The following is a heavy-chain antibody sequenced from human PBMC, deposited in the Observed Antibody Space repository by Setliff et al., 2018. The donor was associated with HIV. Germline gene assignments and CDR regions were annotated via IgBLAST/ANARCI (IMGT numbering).Heavy chain of an antibody. CDR2: IWYDGSNE. V-gene: IGHV3-33*03. J-gene: IGHJ1*01. D-gene: IGHD6-19*01. CDR3: AKGVAVAGTYFQH. CDR1: GFSLSYHG. Sequence: LRLSCAASGFSLSYHGMHWVRQAPGKGLEWVAIIWYDGSNEYYADSVKGRFTISRDNSKNTLYLQMDSLRAEDTAVYYCAKGVAVAGTYFQHWGQGTLVTVSS.